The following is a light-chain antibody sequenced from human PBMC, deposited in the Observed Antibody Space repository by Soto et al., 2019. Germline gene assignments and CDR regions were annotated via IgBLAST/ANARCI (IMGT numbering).Light chain of an antibody. CDR1: QSVSSSY. Sequence: EVGLPQSPGTLSLSPGERATLSCRAIQSVSSSYLAWYQQKPGQAPRLLIYGASSRATGIPARFSGSGSGREFTLTISSLQSEDFAVYYCQQYNNWPSITFGQGTRLEIK. V-gene: IGKV3D-15*01. J-gene: IGKJ5*01. CDR2: GAS. CDR3: QQYNNWPSIT.